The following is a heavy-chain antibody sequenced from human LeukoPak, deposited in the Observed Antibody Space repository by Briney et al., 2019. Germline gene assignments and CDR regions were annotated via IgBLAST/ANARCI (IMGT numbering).Heavy chain of an antibody. V-gene: IGHV4-38-2*02. CDR1: GYSISSDYY. Sequence: PSETLSLTCTVSGYSISSDYYWGWIRQPPGKGLEWIGSIFHTGSTYYNPSLKSRITISVDTSKNQFSLKLSSVTAADTAIYYCARTGRIIVASFGYWGQGILVTVSS. CDR3: ARTGRIIVASFGY. D-gene: IGHD5-12*01. J-gene: IGHJ4*02. CDR2: IFHTGST.